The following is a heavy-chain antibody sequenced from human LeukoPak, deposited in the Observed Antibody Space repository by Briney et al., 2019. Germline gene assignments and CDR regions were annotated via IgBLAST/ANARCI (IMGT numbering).Heavy chain of an antibody. Sequence: PGGSLRLSCAASGFTFSSYWMSWVRQAPGKGLEWVANIKQDGSNKYYADSVKGRFTISRDNSKNTLYLQMNSLRAEDTAVYYCAKLPGPAYYFDYWGQGTLVTVSS. D-gene: IGHD5-24*01. CDR2: IKQDGSNK. V-gene: IGHV3-7*01. J-gene: IGHJ4*02. CDR3: AKLPGPAYYFDY. CDR1: GFTFSSYW.